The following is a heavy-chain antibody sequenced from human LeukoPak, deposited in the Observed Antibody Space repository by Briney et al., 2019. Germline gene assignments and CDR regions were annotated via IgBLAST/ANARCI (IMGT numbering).Heavy chain of an antibody. CDR2: MNPNSGNT. J-gene: IGHJ4*02. D-gene: IGHD2-2*02. V-gene: IGHV1-8*01. CDR3: ARGRSRCSSTSCYTHGY. Sequence: GASVTVSCKASGYTFTSYDINWVRQAPGQGLEWMGWMNPNSGNTGYAQKFQGRVTMTRNTSISTAYMELSSLRSEDTAVYYCARGRSRCSSTSCYTHGYWGQGTLVTVSS. CDR1: GYTFTSYD.